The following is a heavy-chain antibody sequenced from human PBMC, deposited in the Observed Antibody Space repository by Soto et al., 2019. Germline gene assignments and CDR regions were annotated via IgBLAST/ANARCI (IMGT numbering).Heavy chain of an antibody. J-gene: IGHJ4*02. D-gene: IGHD1-26*01. Sequence: EVELLESGGGLVQPGGSLRLSCVASRFTFTSYAMSWVRQAPGKGLEWVAAISASGGATIHADSVKGRLTISRDNSKNTLYLQMNSVRAEDTAVYYCAKDVEGGSLFRAAFDYWGQGTQVTVSS. CDR3: AKDVEGGSLFRAAFDY. CDR2: ISASGGAT. V-gene: IGHV3-23*01. CDR1: RFTFTSYA.